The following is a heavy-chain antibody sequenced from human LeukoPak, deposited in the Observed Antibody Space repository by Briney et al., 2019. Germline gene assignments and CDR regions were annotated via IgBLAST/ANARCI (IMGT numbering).Heavy chain of an antibody. CDR2: ISYDGGNK. CDR1: GFTFSSSA. V-gene: IGHV3-30-3*01. J-gene: IGHJ6*03. Sequence: PGGSLRLSCAASGFTFSSSAMHWVRQAPGKGLEWVAVISYDGGNKHFADSVKGRFTISRDNSKNTLYLQMNSLRAEDTAVYYCAKTPYQLPTKGYYYYMDVWGKGTTVTVSS. D-gene: IGHD2-2*01. CDR3: AKTPYQLPTKGYYYYMDV.